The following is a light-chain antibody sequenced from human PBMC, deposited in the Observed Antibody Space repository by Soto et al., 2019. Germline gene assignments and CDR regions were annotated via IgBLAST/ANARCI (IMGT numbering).Light chain of an antibody. J-gene: IGKJ1*01. CDR3: KQYGSSGT. V-gene: IGKV3-20*01. Sequence: EIVLTQSPGTLSLSPGERATLSCRASQSVSNNYLAWYQQKPGQAPRLLIYGASNRATGIQDRFSGSGSGTDFTLTIRRLEPEDFAVYYCKQYGSSGTXGQGTKVDIK. CDR2: GAS. CDR1: QSVSNNY.